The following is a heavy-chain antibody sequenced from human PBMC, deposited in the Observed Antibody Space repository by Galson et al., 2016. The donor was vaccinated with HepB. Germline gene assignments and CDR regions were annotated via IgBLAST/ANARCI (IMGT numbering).Heavy chain of an antibody. J-gene: IGHJ4*02. CDR1: GYTFTRYY. D-gene: IGHD3-22*01. CDR2: INPGGGST. Sequence: SVKVSCKASGYTFTRYYLHWVRQAPGQGLEWMGVINPGGGSTKDAQKFQGRVTMTRDTSTSTVYMELSSLRSEDTAVYFCARGGYYDSSGPLRYWGQGTLVTVSS. CDR3: ARGGYYDSSGPLRY. V-gene: IGHV1-46*01.